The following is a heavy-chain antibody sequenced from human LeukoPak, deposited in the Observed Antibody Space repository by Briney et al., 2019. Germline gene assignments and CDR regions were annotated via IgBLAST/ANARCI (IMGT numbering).Heavy chain of an antibody. CDR1: RDTFTRYY. D-gene: IGHD3-16*01. Sequence: ASVKVSCKASRDTFTRYYIHWVRQAPGQGLEWMGLMNPGGGSTTYAQKFQGRVTLTRDMSTSTDYLELSSLRSEDTAVYYCARERRAWGEDFWGQGTLVTVSS. V-gene: IGHV1-46*01. CDR3: ARERRAWGEDF. CDR2: MNPGGGST. J-gene: IGHJ4*02.